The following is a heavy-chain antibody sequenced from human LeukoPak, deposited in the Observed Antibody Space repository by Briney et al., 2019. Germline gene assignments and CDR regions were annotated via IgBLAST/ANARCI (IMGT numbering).Heavy chain of an antibody. CDR1: GFTFSSYA. V-gene: IGHV3-23*01. D-gene: IGHD2-15*01. CDR2: ISGSDGST. J-gene: IGHJ5*02. Sequence: GGSLRLSCAASGFTFSSYAMSWVRQAPGKGLEWVSGISGSDGSTYYADSVKGRFTISRDYSKNTLYVQMDSLRAEDTAVYYCAKARGFCSGGSCYNPFDPWGQGTLVTVSS. CDR3: AKARGFCSGGSCYNPFDP.